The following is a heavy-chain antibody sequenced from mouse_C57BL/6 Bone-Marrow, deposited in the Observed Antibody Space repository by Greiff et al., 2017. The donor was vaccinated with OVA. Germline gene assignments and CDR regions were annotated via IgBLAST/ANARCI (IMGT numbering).Heavy chain of an antibody. V-gene: IGHV12-3*01. Sequence: VQLQESGPGLVKPSQSLFLTCSITGFPITSGYYWIWIRQSPGKPLEWMGYIPHSGETFYNPSLQSPISITRETSQNQFFLQLNSVTTEETAMYYCAGGCYYCSSFYFDYWGQGTTLTVSS. CDR3: AGGCYYCSSFYFDY. CDR1: GFPITSGYY. CDR2: IPHSGET. J-gene: IGHJ2*01. D-gene: IGHD1-1*01.